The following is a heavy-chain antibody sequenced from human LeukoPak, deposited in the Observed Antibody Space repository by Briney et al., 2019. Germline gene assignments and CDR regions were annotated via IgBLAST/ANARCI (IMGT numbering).Heavy chain of an antibody. V-gene: IGHV3-30-3*01. CDR1: GFTFSSYA. D-gene: IGHD6-19*01. Sequence: PGGSLRLSCAASGFTFSSYAMHWVRQAPGKGLEWVAVISYDGSNKYYADSVKGRFTISRDNSKNTLYLQMNSLRAEDTAVYYCARALPRYSSGWDTPYLWGQGTLVTVSS. CDR3: ARALPRYSSGWDTPYL. J-gene: IGHJ4*02. CDR2: ISYDGSNK.